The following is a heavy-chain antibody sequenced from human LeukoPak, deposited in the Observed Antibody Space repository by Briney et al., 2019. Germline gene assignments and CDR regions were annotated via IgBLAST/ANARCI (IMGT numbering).Heavy chain of an antibody. D-gene: IGHD3-16*01. Sequence: SETLSLTCTVSGGSISSSSYYWGWIRQPPGKGLEWVGSIYYSGSTYYNPSLKSRVTISVDTSKNQVSLKLSSVTAADTAVYYCARDGWGSNYDYYYYMAVWGKGTTVTVSS. CDR2: IYYSGST. CDR3: ARDGWGSNYDYYYYMAV. J-gene: IGHJ6*03. V-gene: IGHV4-39*07. CDR1: GGSISSSSYY.